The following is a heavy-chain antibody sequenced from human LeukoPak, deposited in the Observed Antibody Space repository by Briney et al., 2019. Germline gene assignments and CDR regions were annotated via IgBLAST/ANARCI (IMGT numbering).Heavy chain of an antibody. V-gene: IGHV1-2*02. CDR3: ARDAYDFWSGYYFPNYYYYGMDV. J-gene: IGHJ6*02. Sequence: ASVKVSCKASGYTFTGYFLHWVRQAPGQGLEWMGWINPNSGGTNFAQKFQGRVSMTRDTSISTAYMELSSLRSDDTAVYYCARDAYDFWSGYYFPNYYYYGMDVWGQGTTVTVSS. D-gene: IGHD3-3*01. CDR2: INPNSGGT. CDR1: GYTFTGYF.